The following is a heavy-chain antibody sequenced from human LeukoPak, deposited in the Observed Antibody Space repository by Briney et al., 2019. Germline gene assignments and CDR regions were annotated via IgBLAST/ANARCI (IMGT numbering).Heavy chain of an antibody. CDR2: ISSSSSYI. V-gene: IGHV3-21*01. CDR1: GFTFSSYS. CDR3: ARDLGSDLDYNSGSYDHY. J-gene: IGHJ4*02. Sequence: PGGSLRLSCAASGFTFSSYSMNWVRQAPGKGLEWVSSISSSSSYIYYADSVKGRFTISRDNSKNTLSLQMSSLRAEDAAVYYCARDLGSDLDYNSGSYDHYWGQGTLVTVSS. D-gene: IGHD3-10*01.